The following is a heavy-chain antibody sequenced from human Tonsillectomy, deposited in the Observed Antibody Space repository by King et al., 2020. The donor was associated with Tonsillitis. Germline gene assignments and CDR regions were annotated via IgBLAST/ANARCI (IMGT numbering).Heavy chain of an antibody. CDR3: AKGQEFSNTWGLDY. CDR2: ITGSGGNT. V-gene: IGHV3-23*04. J-gene: IGHJ4*02. Sequence: EVQLVESGGDLVQPGGSLRLSCAASEFTFSSYGMSWVRQAPGKGLECVSAITGSGGNTYYADSVKGRFTISRDNSKNTLYLQMNSLTAEDTAVYYCAKGQEFSNTWGLDYWGQGIQVTVSS. D-gene: IGHD6-13*01. CDR1: EFTFSSYG.